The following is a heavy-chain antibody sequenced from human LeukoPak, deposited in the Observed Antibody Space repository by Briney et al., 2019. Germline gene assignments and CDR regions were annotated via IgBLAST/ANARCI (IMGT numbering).Heavy chain of an antibody. CDR1: GVIFNNFA. D-gene: IGHD5/OR15-5a*01. CDR3: VRGDLRLPRSTPDC. J-gene: IGHJ4*02. CDR2: VSYDGSNK. V-gene: IGHV3-30-3*01. Sequence: PGGSLRLSCAPSGVIFNNFAFRWVRQAPGKGLEWIAAVSYDGSNKYYADSVRGRLTISRDNSKNTLYLQMNSLRAEDTAVYYCVRGDLRLPRSTPDCWGQGTLVTVSS.